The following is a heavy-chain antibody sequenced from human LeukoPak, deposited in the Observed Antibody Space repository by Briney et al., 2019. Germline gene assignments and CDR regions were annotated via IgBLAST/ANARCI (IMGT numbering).Heavy chain of an antibody. D-gene: IGHD1-20*01. V-gene: IGHV3-23*01. CDR1: GFTFSSYA. CDR2: ISGSGGST. CDR3: AKGAFNWNAGLNWFDP. J-gene: IGHJ5*02. Sequence: GGSLRLSCAASGFTFSSYAMSWVRQAPGKGLEWVSAISGSGGSTYYADSVKGRFTISRDNSKNTLYLQMNSLRAEDTAVYYCAKGAFNWNAGLNWFDPWGQGTLVTVSS.